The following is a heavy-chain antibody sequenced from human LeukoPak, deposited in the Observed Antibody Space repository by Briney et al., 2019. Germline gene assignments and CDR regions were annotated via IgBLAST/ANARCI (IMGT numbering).Heavy chain of an antibody. CDR2: IRYDGSNK. CDR1: GFTFSSYG. D-gene: IGHD3-22*01. V-gene: IGHV3-30*02. Sequence: PGGSLRLSCAASGFTFSSYGMHWVRQAPGKGLEWVAFIRYDGSNKYYADSVKGRFTISRDNSKNTLYLQMNSLRAEDTAVYYCAKGLYYYDSSGYYQDIGYLVYWGQGTLVTVSS. CDR3: AKGLYYYDSSGYYQDIGYLVY. J-gene: IGHJ4*02.